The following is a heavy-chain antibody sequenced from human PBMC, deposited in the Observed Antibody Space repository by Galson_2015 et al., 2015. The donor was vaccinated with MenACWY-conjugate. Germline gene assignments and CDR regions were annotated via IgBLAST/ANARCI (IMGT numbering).Heavy chain of an antibody. J-gene: IGHJ4*02. D-gene: IGHD6-13*01. V-gene: IGHV1-18*01. Sequence: SVKVSCKAAGYTFTNFGITWVRKAPGQGLEWMGWISTYNGNANYAQKVRDRVMMTTDTSTNTVHMELKSLTSDDTAVYFCVRDPIGRHDSSSWFWIDWGQGTPVTVSS. CDR3: VRDPIGRHDSSSWFWID. CDR1: GYTFTNFG. CDR2: ISTYNGNA.